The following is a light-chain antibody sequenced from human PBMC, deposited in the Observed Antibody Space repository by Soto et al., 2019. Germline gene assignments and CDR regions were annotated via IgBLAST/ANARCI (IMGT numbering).Light chain of an antibody. V-gene: IGLV1-40*01. CDR2: DDT. Sequence: QLVLTQPPSVSGAPGQRVTISCSGGGSNIGAGWPVHWYQQLPGTAPKLLMFDDTNRPSGVPDRFSGSKSGTSAALAITGLQAEDEADYYCQSFDNSLRAWVFGGGTKVTVL. CDR1: GSNIGAGWP. CDR3: QSFDNSLRAWV. J-gene: IGLJ3*02.